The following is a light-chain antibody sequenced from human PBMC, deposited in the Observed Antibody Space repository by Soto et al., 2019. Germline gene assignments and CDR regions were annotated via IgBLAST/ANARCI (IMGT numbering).Light chain of an antibody. CDR2: DDS. Sequence: SYELTQPPSVSVAPGQTARITCAGTNIGSKSVHWYQQKPGQAPVLVVYDDSDRPSGIPERFSGSNSGNTATLTISRVEAGDEADYYCQVWDSSGDLYVFGTGAKLTVL. J-gene: IGLJ1*01. CDR1: NIGSKS. CDR3: QVWDSSGDLYV. V-gene: IGLV3-21*02.